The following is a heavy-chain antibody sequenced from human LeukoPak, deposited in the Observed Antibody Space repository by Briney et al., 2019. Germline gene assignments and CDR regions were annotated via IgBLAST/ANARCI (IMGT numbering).Heavy chain of an antibody. D-gene: IGHD3-10*01. CDR3: ARRVRFGDQNYYYYYYMDV. CDR1: GYSFTSYW. J-gene: IGHJ6*03. Sequence: PGESLKISCKGSGYSFTSYWIGWVRQMPGKGLEWMGIIYPGDSDTRYSPSFQGQVTISADKSISTAYLQWSSLKASDTAMYYCARRVRFGDQNYYYYYYMDVWGRGTLVTVSS. CDR2: IYPGDSDT. V-gene: IGHV5-51*01.